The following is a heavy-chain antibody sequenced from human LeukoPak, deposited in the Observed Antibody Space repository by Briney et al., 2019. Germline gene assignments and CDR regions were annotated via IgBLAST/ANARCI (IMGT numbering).Heavy chain of an antibody. Sequence: PGGSLRLSCVASGFTFSTYAMNWVRQAPGKGLEWVSYIGSSGGTIYYADSVSGRFTVFRDNGKNSLFLQMNNLRDEDPAVYFRARKLDLWGHGTLVTVTS. J-gene: IGHJ5*02. V-gene: IGHV3-48*02. CDR1: GFTFSTYA. CDR3: ARKLDL. CDR2: IGSSGGTI.